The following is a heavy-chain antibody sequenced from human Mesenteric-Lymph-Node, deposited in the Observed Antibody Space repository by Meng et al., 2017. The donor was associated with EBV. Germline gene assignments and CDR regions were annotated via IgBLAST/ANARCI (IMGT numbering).Heavy chain of an antibody. J-gene: IGHJ4*02. D-gene: IGHD3-10*01. CDR2: TYHSGSS. CDR1: CGANYGSHW. Sequence: QLHRQEPVPRLVAASGNLSPTCDVSCGANYGSHWWCWVSQPPGTGLEWIGETYHSGSSNYSPSLKSRVSMSVDNSKNQFSLTLHSVTAADTAVYYCARGLGGSGKYHFDFWGPGILVTVSS. CDR3: ARGLGGSGKYHFDF. V-gene: IGHV4-4*02.